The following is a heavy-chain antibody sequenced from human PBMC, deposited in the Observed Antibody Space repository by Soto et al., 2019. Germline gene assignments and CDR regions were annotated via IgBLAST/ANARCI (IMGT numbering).Heavy chain of an antibody. CDR3: ARGDYDVLTGHYPLDD. CDR2: IKPGGSDL. D-gene: IGHD3-9*01. CDR1: GYSLDLAS. V-gene: IGHV5-51*01. Sequence: GESLTLSFKVAGYSLDLASRGWVRQMTRKGLEWMGIIKPGGSDLRYSPSFRGQVTISADAAVNTAFLQWNSLRSEDTAVYFCARGDYDVLTGHYPLDDWGQGTLVTVSS. J-gene: IGHJ4*02.